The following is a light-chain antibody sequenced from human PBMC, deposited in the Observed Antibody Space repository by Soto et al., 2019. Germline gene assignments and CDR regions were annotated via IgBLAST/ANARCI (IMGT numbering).Light chain of an antibody. J-gene: IGLJ7*01. CDR3: QTWGTGIHV. V-gene: IGLV4-69*01. CDR2: LNSDGSH. Sequence: QLVLTQSPSASASLGASVKLTCTLSSGHSTYAIAWHQQQPEKGPRYLMNLNSDGSHTKGDGIPDRFSGSSSGAERYLTISSLQSEDEADYYCQTWGTGIHVFGGGTQLTVL. CDR1: SGHSTYA.